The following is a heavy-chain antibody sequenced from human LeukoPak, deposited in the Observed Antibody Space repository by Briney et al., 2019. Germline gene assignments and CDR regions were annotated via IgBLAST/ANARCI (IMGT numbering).Heavy chain of an antibody. Sequence: ASVKVSRKASGGTFSSYAISWVRQAPGQGLEWMGRIIPILGIANYAQKFQGRVTITADKSTSTAYMELSSLRSEDTAVYYCARDRSPYYYDSSGFDYWGQGTLVTVSS. V-gene: IGHV1-69*04. D-gene: IGHD3-22*01. CDR2: IIPILGIA. CDR3: ARDRSPYYYDSSGFDY. J-gene: IGHJ4*02. CDR1: GGTFSSYA.